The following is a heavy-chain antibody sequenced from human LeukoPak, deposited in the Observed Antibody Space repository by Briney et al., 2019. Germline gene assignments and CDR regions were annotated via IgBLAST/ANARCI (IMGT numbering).Heavy chain of an antibody. J-gene: IGHJ4*02. CDR1: GFTFSSYA. Sequence: QSGGSLRLSCAASGFTFSSYAMSWVRQAPGKGLEWVSAISGSGGSTYYADSVKGRFTISRDNSKNTLYLQMNRLRAEDTAVYYCAKVVQVTATSKDYWGQGTLVTVSS. CDR3: AKVVQVTATSKDY. D-gene: IGHD2-21*02. V-gene: IGHV3-23*01. CDR2: ISGSGGST.